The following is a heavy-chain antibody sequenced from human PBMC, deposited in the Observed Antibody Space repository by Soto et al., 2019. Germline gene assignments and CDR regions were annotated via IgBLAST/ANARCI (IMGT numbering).Heavy chain of an antibody. V-gene: IGHV4-30-4*01. Sequence: PSETLSLTCTFSGGSINSGDYYLIWIRQSPGKGLEWIGYIYYSGTTYYNPSLKSRVTISVDTSKNQFSLKLSSVTAADTAVYYCARGGLTKGHAFDIWGQGTMVTVSS. CDR1: GGSINSGDYY. J-gene: IGHJ3*02. D-gene: IGHD1-26*01. CDR2: IYYSGTT. CDR3: ARGGLTKGHAFDI.